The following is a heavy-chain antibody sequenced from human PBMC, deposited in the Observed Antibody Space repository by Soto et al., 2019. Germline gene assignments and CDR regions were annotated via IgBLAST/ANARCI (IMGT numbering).Heavy chain of an antibody. V-gene: IGHV3-48*02. CDR2: ISSSSSTI. D-gene: IGHD2-8*02. CDR3: ARDLRTGGTGLHY. CDR1: GFTFSSYS. J-gene: IGHJ4*02. Sequence: GALRLSCAAYGFTFSSYSMNWVRQAPGKGLEWVSYISSSSSTIYYADSVKGRFTISRDNAKNSLYLQMNSLRDEDTAVYYCARDLRTGGTGLHYWGQGTLVTVSS.